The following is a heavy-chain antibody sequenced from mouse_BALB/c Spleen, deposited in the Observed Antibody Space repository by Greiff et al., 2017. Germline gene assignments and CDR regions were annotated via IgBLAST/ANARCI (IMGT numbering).Heavy chain of an antibody. CDR2: IYPGNGDT. Sequence: QPGAELVKPGASVKMSCKASGYSFTSYTMHWVKQSPGQGLEWIGAIYPGNGDTSYNQKFKGKAPLTEDKSSSTAYMQLSSLASEDSAVYYCAGPHFDYWGEGTTLTVSS. J-gene: IGHJ2*01. V-gene: IGHV1-12*01. CDR3: AGPHFDY. CDR1: GYSFTSYT.